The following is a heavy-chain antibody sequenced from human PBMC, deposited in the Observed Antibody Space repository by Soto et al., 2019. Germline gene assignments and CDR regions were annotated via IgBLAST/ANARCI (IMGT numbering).Heavy chain of an antibody. D-gene: IGHD3-16*01. V-gene: IGHV1-69*08. CDR3: ARELGAPFYYFYY. J-gene: IGHJ4*02. Sequence: QVQLGQSGAEVKTPGSSVKVSCKASGGTFSSYTISWVRQAPGQGLEWVGRIIPILGIANYAQKFQGRVTITADKSTSTAYMELSRLRSEDTAVYYCARELGAPFYYFYYWCQGSLVTVSS. CDR2: IIPILGIA. CDR1: GGTFSSYT.